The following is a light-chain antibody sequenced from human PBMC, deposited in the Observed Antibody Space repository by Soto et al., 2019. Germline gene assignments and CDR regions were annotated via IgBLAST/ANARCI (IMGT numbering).Light chain of an antibody. Sequence: QLVLTQSSSASASLGSSVKLTCTLSSGHSGYIIAWHQQQPGKAPRYLMKLESSGSYNKGSAVPDRFSGSSSGADRYLTISNLHFEDEADYYCETWDSNTRVFAGGTKLTVL. J-gene: IGLJ3*02. CDR1: SGHSGYI. CDR3: ETWDSNTRV. V-gene: IGLV4-60*02. CDR2: LESSGSY.